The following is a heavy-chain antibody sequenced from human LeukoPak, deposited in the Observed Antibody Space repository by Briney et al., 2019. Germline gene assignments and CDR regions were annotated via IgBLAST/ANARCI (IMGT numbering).Heavy chain of an antibody. D-gene: IGHD3-10*01. Sequence: GGSLRLSCAASGFTFSSYAMSWVRQAPGKGLEWVSAISGSGGSTYYADSVKGRFIISRDNSKNTLYLQMNSLKTEDTAVYYCTLIQGWGSGSYYRDFWGQGTLVTVSS. V-gene: IGHV3-23*01. J-gene: IGHJ4*02. CDR2: ISGSGGST. CDR3: TLIQGWGSGSYYRDF. CDR1: GFTFSSYA.